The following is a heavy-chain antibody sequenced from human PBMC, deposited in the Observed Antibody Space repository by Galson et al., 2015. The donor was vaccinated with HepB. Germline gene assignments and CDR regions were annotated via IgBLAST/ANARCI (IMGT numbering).Heavy chain of an antibody. Sequence: SVKVSCKASGYIFTNYDISWVRQAPGQGLEWMGWISAYNGNTNYEQRLQGRVTMTTDTSTTTAYMDLRSLRSDDTAVYYCARMVTSGAPYFDYWGQGTPVTVSS. CDR2: ISAYNGNT. D-gene: IGHD4-23*01. CDR1: GYIFTNYD. CDR3: ARMVTSGAPYFDY. J-gene: IGHJ4*02. V-gene: IGHV1-18*01.